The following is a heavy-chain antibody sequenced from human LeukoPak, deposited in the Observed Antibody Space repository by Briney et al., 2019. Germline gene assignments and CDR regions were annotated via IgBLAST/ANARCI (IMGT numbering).Heavy chain of an antibody. CDR1: GGSISSTNW. J-gene: IGHJ5*02. V-gene: IGHV4-4*02. D-gene: IGHD2-2*01. Sequence: SETLSLTCAVSGGSISSTNWWSWVRQPPGKGLEWIGEIYHSGSTNYNPSLKSRVTISVDKSKNQFSLKLSSVTAADTAVYYCARTDIVVVSVASGWFDPWGQGTLVTVSS. CDR2: IYHSGST. CDR3: ARTDIVVVSVASGWFDP.